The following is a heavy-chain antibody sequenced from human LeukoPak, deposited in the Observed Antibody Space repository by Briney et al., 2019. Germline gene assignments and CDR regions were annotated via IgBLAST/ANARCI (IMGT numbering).Heavy chain of an antibody. CDR2: IIPIFGTP. V-gene: IGHV1-69*06. CDR1: GGIFSSYV. J-gene: IGHJ5*02. Sequence: GASVKVSCKASGGIFSSYVISWVRQAPGQGLEWMGGIIPIFGTPNYAQKFQGRVTITADKSTSTAYMELSSLRSEDTAVYYCAREAVSSSWYRNWFDPWGQGTLVTVSS. D-gene: IGHD6-13*01. CDR3: AREAVSSSWYRNWFDP.